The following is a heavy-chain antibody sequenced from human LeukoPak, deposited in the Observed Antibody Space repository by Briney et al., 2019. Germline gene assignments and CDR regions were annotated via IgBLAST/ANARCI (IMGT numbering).Heavy chain of an antibody. CDR1: GFTFSSYA. CDR3: ARAGYSSSWYIRSQMQHTYYMDV. CDR2: ISGSGGST. J-gene: IGHJ6*03. V-gene: IGHV3-23*01. D-gene: IGHD6-13*01. Sequence: GGSLRLSCAASGFTFSSYAMSWVRQAPGKGLEWVSAISGSGGSTYYADSVKGRFTISRDNSKNTLYLQMNSLRAEDTAVYYCARAGYSSSWYIRSQMQHTYYMDVWGKGTTVTVSS.